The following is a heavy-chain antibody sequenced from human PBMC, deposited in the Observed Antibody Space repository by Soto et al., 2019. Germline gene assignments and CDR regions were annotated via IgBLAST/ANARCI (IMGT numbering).Heavy chain of an antibody. V-gene: IGHV4-39*01. CDR2: IYYSGST. Sequence: PSETLSLTXTVSGGSISSSSYYWGWIRQPPGKGLEWIGSIYYSGSTYYNPSLKSRVTISVDTSKNQFSLKLSSVTAADTAVYYCARQPNEYDFWSVRDYYYYGMDVWGQGTTVTVSS. D-gene: IGHD3-3*01. CDR3: ARQPNEYDFWSVRDYYYYGMDV. CDR1: GGSISSSSYY. J-gene: IGHJ6*02.